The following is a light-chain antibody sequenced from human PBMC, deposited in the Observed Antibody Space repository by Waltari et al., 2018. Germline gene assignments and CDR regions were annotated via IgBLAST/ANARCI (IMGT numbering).Light chain of an antibody. V-gene: IGLV3-21*04. J-gene: IGLJ1*01. Sequence: SYVLTQPPSVSVAPGETARITCGGDNIGSYSVHWYQQKPGQARVLVIFYDSDRPSGIPERYSGSNSGNTATLTISRVEAGDEANYYCQVWHAAIDPGVFGTGTEVTV. CDR1: NIGSYS. CDR2: YDS. CDR3: QVWHAAIDPGV.